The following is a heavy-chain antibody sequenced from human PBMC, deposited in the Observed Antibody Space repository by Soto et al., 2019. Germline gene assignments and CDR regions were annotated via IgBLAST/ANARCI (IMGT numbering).Heavy chain of an antibody. CDR2: IIPIFGTA. D-gene: IGHD3-16*02. CDR1: GGTFSSYA. Sequence: ASVKVSCKASGGTFSSYAISWVRQAPGQGLEWMGGIIPIFGTANYAQKFQGRVTITADESTSTAYMELSSLRSEDTAVYYCARVPSDYVWGSYRFDYWGQGTLVTVSS. V-gene: IGHV1-69*13. CDR3: ARVPSDYVWGSYRFDY. J-gene: IGHJ4*02.